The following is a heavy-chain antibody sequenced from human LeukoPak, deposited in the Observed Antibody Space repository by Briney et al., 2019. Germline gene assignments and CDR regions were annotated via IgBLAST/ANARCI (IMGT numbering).Heavy chain of an antibody. V-gene: IGHV3-30*18. D-gene: IGHD2-21*02. J-gene: IGHJ4*02. CDR3: AKEEGTRCGGDCPFDE. CDR2: MSHDGSDN. CDR1: GFRVFDYG. Sequence: PGGSLRLSCAISGFRVFDYGVHWVRQAPGKRLEWVSKMSHDGSDNRYGDSVRGRFMLYRDTSKNTVYLQMDSLRPEDTALYFCAKEEGTRCGGDCPFDEWGQGTLVTVSS.